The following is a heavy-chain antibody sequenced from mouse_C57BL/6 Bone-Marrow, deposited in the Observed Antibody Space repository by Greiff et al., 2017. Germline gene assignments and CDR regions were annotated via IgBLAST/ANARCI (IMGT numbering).Heavy chain of an antibody. CDR2: ISNGGGST. V-gene: IGHV5-12*01. D-gene: IGHD1-1*01. Sequence: EVKVVESGGGLVQPGGSLKLSCAASGFTFSDYYMYWVRQTPEKRLEWVAYISNGGGSTYYPDTVKGRFTISRDHAKNTLYLQMSRLKSEDTAMYYCARHSVPHWYFDVWGTGTTVTVSS. CDR3: ARHSVPHWYFDV. CDR1: GFTFSDYY. J-gene: IGHJ1*03.